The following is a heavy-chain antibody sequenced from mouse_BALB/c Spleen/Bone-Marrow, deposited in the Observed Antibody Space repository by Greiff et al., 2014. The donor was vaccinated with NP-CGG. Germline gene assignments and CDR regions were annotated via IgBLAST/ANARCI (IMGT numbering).Heavy chain of an antibody. Sequence: VQVVESGPGLVAPSQSLSITCTVSGFSLTNYGISWVRQPPGKGLERLGAIWGDGSTNYHSALISRLSISKDNSKSQVLLKLNSLQTDDTATYYCRGGPWFAYWGQGTLVTVSA. CDR2: IWGDGST. CDR1: GFSLTNYG. D-gene: IGHD3-3*01. V-gene: IGHV2-3*01. J-gene: IGHJ3*01. CDR3: RGGPWFAY.